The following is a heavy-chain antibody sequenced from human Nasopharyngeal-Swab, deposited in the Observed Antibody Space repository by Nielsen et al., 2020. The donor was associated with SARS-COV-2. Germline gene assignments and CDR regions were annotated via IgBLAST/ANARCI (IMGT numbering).Heavy chain of an antibody. D-gene: IGHD2-15*01. V-gene: IGHV1-46*01. J-gene: IGHJ4*02. CDR1: GYTFTSYY. CDR3: ASSKEGCGGNRNRYFDY. Sequence: ASVKVSCKASGYTFTSYYMHWVRQAPGQGLEWMGIINPSGGSTSYAQKFQGRVTMTRDTSTSTVYMELSSLRSEDTAVYYCASSKEGCGGNRNRYFDYWGQGTLVTVSS. CDR2: INPSGGST.